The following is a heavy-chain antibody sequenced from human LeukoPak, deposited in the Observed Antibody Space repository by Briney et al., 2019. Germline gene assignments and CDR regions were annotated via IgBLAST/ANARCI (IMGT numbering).Heavy chain of an antibody. CDR1: GYTFTDYY. CDR2: INPNSGGT. CDR3: ARLPRNYGDYVAY. D-gene: IGHD4-17*01. J-gene: IGHJ4*02. V-gene: IGHV1-2*04. Sequence: ASVKVSCEASGYTFTDYYINWVRQAPGQGLEWMGWINPNSGGTNYAQKFQGWVTVTRGTSISTAYMELSRLRSDDTAIYYCARLPRNYGDYVAYWGQGTLVTVSS.